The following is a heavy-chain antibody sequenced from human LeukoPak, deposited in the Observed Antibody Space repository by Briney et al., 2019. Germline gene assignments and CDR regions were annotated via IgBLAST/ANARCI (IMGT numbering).Heavy chain of an antibody. D-gene: IGHD3-10*01. Sequence: SETLSLTCAVYGGSFSGYYWSWIRQPPGKGLEWIGEINHSGSTNYNPSLKSRVTISVDTSKNQFSLKLSSVTAADTAVYYCARGRFSYYYGSGSYYNYWFDPWGQGTLVTVSS. CDR2: INHSGST. CDR3: ARGRFSYYYGSGSYYNYWFDP. J-gene: IGHJ5*02. CDR1: GGSFSGYY. V-gene: IGHV4-34*01.